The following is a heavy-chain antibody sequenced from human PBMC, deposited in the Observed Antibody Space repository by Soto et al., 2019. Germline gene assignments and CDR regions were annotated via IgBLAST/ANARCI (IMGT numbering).Heavy chain of an antibody. CDR1: GFTFSSYS. CDR2: ISSSSSYI. V-gene: IGHV3-21*01. J-gene: IGHJ4*02. Sequence: EVQLVESGGGLVKPGGSLRLSCAASGFTFSSYSMNWVRQAPGKGLEWVSSISSSSSYIYYADSVKGRFTISRDNAEKSLYQQMNSLRAEDTAVYYCARCSSLSSTMVRGGCPGVFDYWGPGTLVTGSS. D-gene: IGHD3-10*01. CDR3: ARCSSLSSTMVRGGCPGVFDY.